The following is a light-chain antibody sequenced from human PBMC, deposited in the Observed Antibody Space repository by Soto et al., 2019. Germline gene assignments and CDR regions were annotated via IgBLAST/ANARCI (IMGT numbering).Light chain of an antibody. J-gene: IGLJ1*01. CDR1: SSDVGAYNY. CDR2: DVS. V-gene: IGLV2-14*01. CDR3: SSFRSTSTIYV. Sequence: QSALTQPASVSGSPGQSITISCTGTSSDVGAYNYVSWYQQHPGKAPKLMIYDVSNRPSGVSNRFSGSKSGNTASLTISGFQAEDEADYYCSSFRSTSTIYVFGTGTKLTVL.